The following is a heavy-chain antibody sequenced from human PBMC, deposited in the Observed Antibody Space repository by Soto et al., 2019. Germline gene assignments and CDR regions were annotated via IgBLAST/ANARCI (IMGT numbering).Heavy chain of an antibody. CDR1: GYTFTSYG. J-gene: IGHJ6*03. CDR2: ISAYNGNT. V-gene: IGHV1-18*01. D-gene: IGHD6-13*01. CDR3: ARSAGTLGHYYDYYMAV. Sequence: ASVKVSCKASGYTFTSYGISWVRQAPGQGLEWMGWISAYNGNTNYAQKLQGRVTMTTDTSTSTAYMELTSLTSEDTAVYYCARSAGTLGHYYDYYMAVWGKGTTVTVSS.